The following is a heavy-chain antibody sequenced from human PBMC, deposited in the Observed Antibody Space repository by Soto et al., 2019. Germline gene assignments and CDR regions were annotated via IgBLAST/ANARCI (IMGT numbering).Heavy chain of an antibody. V-gene: IGHV3-30-3*01. CDR3: ARDGDTAMVGDAFDI. J-gene: IGHJ3*02. D-gene: IGHD5-18*01. CDR2: ISYDGSNK. Sequence: GGSLRLSCAASGFTFSSYAMHWVRQAPGKGLEWVAVISYDGSNKYYADSVKGRFTISRDNSKNTLYLQMNSLRAEDTAVYYCARDGDTAMVGDAFDIWGQGTMVTVSS. CDR1: GFTFSSYA.